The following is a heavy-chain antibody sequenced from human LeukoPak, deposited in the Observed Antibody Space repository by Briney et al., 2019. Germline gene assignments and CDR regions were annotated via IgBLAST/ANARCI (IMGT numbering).Heavy chain of an antibody. J-gene: IGHJ4*02. V-gene: IGHV4-34*01. D-gene: IGHD2-15*01. CDR2: INHSGST. CDR3: ASLVPVPYCSGGSCSMFDY. CDR1: GGSFSGYY. Sequence: SETLSLTCAVSGGSFSGYYWSWFRQPPGKWLEWTGEINHSGSTNYNPPLKSRVTISVDTSNNQFSPKLSSVTAADTAVYYCASLVPVPYCSGGSCSMFDYWGQGTLVTVSS.